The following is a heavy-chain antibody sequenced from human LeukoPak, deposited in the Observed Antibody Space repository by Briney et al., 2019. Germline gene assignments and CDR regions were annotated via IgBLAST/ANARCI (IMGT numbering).Heavy chain of an antibody. CDR2: IRYDGSNK. J-gene: IGHJ4*02. Sequence: PGGSLRLSCAASGFTFSSYGMHWVRQAPGKGLEWVAFIRYDGSNKYYADSVKGRFTISRDNSKNTLYLQMNSLRAEDTAVYYCARVGYLRWLQWDYWGQGTLVTVSS. D-gene: IGHD5-24*01. CDR1: GFTFSSYG. V-gene: IGHV3-30*02. CDR3: ARVGYLRWLQWDY.